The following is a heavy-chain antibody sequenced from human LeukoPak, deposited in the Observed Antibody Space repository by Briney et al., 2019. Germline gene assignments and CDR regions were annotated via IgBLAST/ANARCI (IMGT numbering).Heavy chain of an antibody. D-gene: IGHD2-15*01. CDR2: INHSGST. Sequence: SETLSLTCAVYGGSFSGYYWSWIRQPPGKGLEWIEEINHSGSTNYNPSLKSRVTISVDTSKNQFSLKLSSVTAADTAVYYCARRRYCSGGSCLTYWYFDLWGRGTLVTVSS. CDR1: GGSFSGYY. CDR3: ARRRYCSGGSCLTYWYFDL. J-gene: IGHJ2*01. V-gene: IGHV4-34*01.